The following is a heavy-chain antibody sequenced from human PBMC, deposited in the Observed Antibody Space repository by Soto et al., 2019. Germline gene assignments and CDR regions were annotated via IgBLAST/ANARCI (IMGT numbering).Heavy chain of an antibody. V-gene: IGHV3-48*01. Sequence: GGSLRLSCAASGFTFSSHAMNWVRQAPGKGLEWVSYIMPGSSHIYYADSLKGRFTITRDNSKNSLYMQMNSLRAEDTAVYYCASDKVGFGDEHAFDIWGQGTMVTVSS. D-gene: IGHD3-10*01. CDR3: ASDKVGFGDEHAFDI. J-gene: IGHJ3*02. CDR1: GFTFSSHA. CDR2: IMPGSSHI.